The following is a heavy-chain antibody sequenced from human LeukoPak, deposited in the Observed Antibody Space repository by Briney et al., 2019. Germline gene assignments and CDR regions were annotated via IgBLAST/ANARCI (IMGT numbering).Heavy chain of an antibody. CDR3: ARVIGDFWSGPAPYYFDY. CDR1: GYTFTSYG. Sequence: ASVKVSCKASGYTFTSYGISWVRQAPGQGLEWMGWISAYNGNTNYAQKLQGRVTMTTDTSTSTAYMELRSLRSDDTAVYYCARVIGDFWSGPAPYYFDYWGQGTLVTVSS. V-gene: IGHV1-18*01. D-gene: IGHD3-3*01. CDR2: ISAYNGNT. J-gene: IGHJ4*02.